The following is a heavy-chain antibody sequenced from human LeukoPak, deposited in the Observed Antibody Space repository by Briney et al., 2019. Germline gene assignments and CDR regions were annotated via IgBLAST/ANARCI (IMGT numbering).Heavy chain of an antibody. CDR1: GYTFTSYG. V-gene: IGHV1-18*01. Sequence: ASVKVSCKASGYTFTSYGISWVRQAPRQGREWMGCISAYNGTTNNAQKLQGRVTMTTATSTSTAYMELRSLRSDDTAVYYCARNHRRSYSSGWYVTYWGQGTLVTVSS. D-gene: IGHD6-19*01. J-gene: IGHJ4*02. CDR3: ARNHRRSYSSGWYVTY. CDR2: ISAYNGTT.